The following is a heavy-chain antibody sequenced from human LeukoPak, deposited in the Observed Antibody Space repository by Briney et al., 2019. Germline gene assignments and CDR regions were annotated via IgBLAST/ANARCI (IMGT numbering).Heavy chain of an antibody. CDR1: GGSFSGYY. V-gene: IGHV4-34*01. CDR3: TRSGESTFDV. Sequence: SETLSLTCAVYGGSFSGYYWSWIRQPPGKGLEWIGEINHSGSTNYNPSLKSRVTISVDTSKNQFSLKLSSVTAADTAVYYCTRSGESTFDVWGQGTKVTVSS. D-gene: IGHD3-10*01. CDR2: INHSGST. J-gene: IGHJ3*01.